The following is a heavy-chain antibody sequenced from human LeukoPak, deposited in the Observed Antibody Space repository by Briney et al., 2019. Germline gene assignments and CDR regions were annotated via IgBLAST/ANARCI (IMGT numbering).Heavy chain of an antibody. CDR1: GDSVTNYD. Sequence: SETLSLTCTVSGDSVTNYDWSWIRQAPGKGLEWIGKIYARGSTTYSPSLKSRVTTSIDTSKNHSSLRLTSVTAADAAVYYCARWAEYQLPFSYYYMDVWGKGTTVAVSS. CDR2: IYARGST. CDR3: ARWAEYQLPFSYYYMDV. J-gene: IGHJ6*03. D-gene: IGHD2-2*01. V-gene: IGHV4-4*09.